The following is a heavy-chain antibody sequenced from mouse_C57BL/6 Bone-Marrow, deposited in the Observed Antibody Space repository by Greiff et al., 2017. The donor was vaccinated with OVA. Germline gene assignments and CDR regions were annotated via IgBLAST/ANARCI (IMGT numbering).Heavy chain of an antibody. J-gene: IGHJ1*03. CDR3: ARWEDGYYEYFDV. D-gene: IGHD2-3*01. V-gene: IGHV1-55*01. CDR2: IYPGSGST. Sequence: VQLQQPGAELVKPGASVKMSCKASGYTFTSYWKTWVKQRPGQGLEWIGDIYPGSGSTNYNEKFKSKATLTVDTSSSTAYMQLSSLTSEDSAVYYCARWEDGYYEYFDVWGTGTTVTVSS. CDR1: GYTFTSYW.